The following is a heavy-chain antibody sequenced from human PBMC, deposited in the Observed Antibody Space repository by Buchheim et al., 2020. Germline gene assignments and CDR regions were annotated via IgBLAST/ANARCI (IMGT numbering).Heavy chain of an antibody. Sequence: QVQLVESGGGVVQPGRSLRLSCAASGFTFSSYGMHWVRQAPGKGLEWVAVISYDGSNKYYADSVKGRFTISRDNSKNTLYLQMNSLRAEDTAVYYCAKDGGYCSGGSCYLDYWGQGTL. CDR2: ISYDGSNK. J-gene: IGHJ4*02. CDR1: GFTFSSYG. CDR3: AKDGGYCSGGSCYLDY. D-gene: IGHD2-15*01. V-gene: IGHV3-30*18.